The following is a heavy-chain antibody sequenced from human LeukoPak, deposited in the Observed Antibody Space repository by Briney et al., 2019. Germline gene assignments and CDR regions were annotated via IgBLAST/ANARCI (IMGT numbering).Heavy chain of an antibody. V-gene: IGHV1-69*13. CDR3: AGRYDSSGYSLPRYYYYYYMDV. CDR2: IIPIFGTA. D-gene: IGHD3-22*01. CDR1: GGTLSSYA. J-gene: IGHJ6*03. Sequence: ASVKVSCKASGGTLSSYAISWVRQAPGQGLEWMGGIIPIFGTANYAQKFQGRVTITADESTSTAYMELSSLRSEDTAVYYCAGRYDSSGYSLPRYYYYYYMDVWGKGTTVTVSS.